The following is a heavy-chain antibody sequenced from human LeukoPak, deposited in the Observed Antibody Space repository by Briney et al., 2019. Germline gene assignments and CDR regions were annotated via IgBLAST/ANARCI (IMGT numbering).Heavy chain of an antibody. CDR2: ISRSTDFI. D-gene: IGHD3-16*01. CDR1: GFTFSSYS. Sequence: GGSLRLSCAASGFTFSSYSMNWVRQAPGKGLEWVSSISRSTDFIYYADSVKGRFTISRDNAKNLLYLQMNSLRAEDTAVYYCASGSVPGGTYYFDYWGQGTLVTVSS. CDR3: ASGSVPGGTYYFDY. J-gene: IGHJ4*02. V-gene: IGHV3-21*01.